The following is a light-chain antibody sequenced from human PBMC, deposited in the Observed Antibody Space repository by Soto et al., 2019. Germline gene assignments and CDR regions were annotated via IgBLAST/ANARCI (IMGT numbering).Light chain of an antibody. CDR3: QQRNNWPPGLT. V-gene: IGKV3-11*01. J-gene: IGKJ4*01. CDR1: QSVGTY. CDR2: DAS. Sequence: EVVLTQSPATLSLSPGERATLSCRASQSVGTYLAWYQQRPGQAPRLLIYDASNRASGIPARFSGSGSGTDFTLTIGSVEPEDFAVYYCQQRNNWPPGLTFGGGPKVEI.